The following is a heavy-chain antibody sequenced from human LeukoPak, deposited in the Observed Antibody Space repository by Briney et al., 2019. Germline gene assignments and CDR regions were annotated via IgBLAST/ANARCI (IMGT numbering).Heavy chain of an antibody. CDR1: GGSISSGGYY. V-gene: IGHV4-31*03. J-gene: IGHJ5*02. CDR2: IYYSGST. Sequence: SETLSLTCTVSGGSISSGGYYWSWIRQHPGKGLEWIGYIYYSGSTYYNPSLKSRVTISVDTSKNQFSLKLSSVTAADTAVYYCARRRLIAAAGKGCWFDPWGQGTLVTVSS. CDR3: ARRRLIAAAGKGCWFDP. D-gene: IGHD6-13*01.